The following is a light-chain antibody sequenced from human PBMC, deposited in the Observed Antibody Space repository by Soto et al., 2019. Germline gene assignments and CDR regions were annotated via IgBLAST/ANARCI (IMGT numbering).Light chain of an antibody. J-gene: IGKJ5*01. Sequence: EIVLTQSPGTLSLSPGESATLSCRASQRIRSTYLAWYQQKPGQAPRLLIYDGYSRATGSPDTFSGSGSGTDFTLTISRLEPEDFAVYYCQQYGTLPITFGQGTRLEIK. CDR3: QQYGTLPIT. CDR1: QRIRSTY. CDR2: DGY. V-gene: IGKV3-20*01.